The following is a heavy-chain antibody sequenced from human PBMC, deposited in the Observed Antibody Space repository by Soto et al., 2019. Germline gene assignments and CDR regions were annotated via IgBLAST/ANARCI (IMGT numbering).Heavy chain of an antibody. CDR2: IIPIFGTA. D-gene: IGHD2-8*02. J-gene: IGHJ6*02. V-gene: IGHV1-69*12. CDR1: GGTFSSYA. Sequence: QVQLVQSGAEVKRPGSSVKVSCKASGGTFSSYAISWVRQAPGQGLEWMGGIIPIFGTANYAQKFQGRVTITADESTSTAYMELSSLRSEDTAVYYCSTGAHGNYYNGMDVWGQGTTVTVSS. CDR3: STGAHGNYYNGMDV.